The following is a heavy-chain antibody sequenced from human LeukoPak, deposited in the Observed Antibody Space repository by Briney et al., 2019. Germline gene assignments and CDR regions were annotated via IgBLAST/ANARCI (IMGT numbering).Heavy chain of an antibody. CDR3: ARRLGDYYYYGMDV. Sequence: GGSLRLSCAASGFTFSSHWMSWVPDAPGKGLERGAHIKQEGREKYYVDSVKGRFTISRDNAKNTLYLQMNSLRAEDTAVYYCARRLGDYYYYGMDVWGKKTTVTVSS. D-gene: IGHD4-11*01. CDR1: GFTFSSHW. CDR2: IKQEGREK. V-gene: IGHV3-7*03. J-gene: IGHJ6*04.